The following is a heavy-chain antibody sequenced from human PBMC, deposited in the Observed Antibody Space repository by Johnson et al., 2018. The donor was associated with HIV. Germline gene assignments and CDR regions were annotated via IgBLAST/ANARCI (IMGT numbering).Heavy chain of an antibody. Sequence: QVQLVESGGGVVQPGRSLRLSCAASGFTFSSYAMHWVRQAPGKGLEWVAVISYDGSNKYYADSVKGRFTISRDNSKNTLYLQMNSLRAEDTAVDYCARAGSSSAGPRAFDSWGQGTMGTVSS. CDR1: GFTFSSYA. D-gene: IGHD6-6*01. V-gene: IGHV3-30-3*01. J-gene: IGHJ3*02. CDR2: ISYDGSNK. CDR3: ARAGSSSAGPRAFDS.